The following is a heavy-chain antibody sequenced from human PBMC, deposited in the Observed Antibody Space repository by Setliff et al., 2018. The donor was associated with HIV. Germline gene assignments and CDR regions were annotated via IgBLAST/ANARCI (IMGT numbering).Heavy chain of an antibody. Sequence: SETLSLTCTVSGGSISSHYWSWIRQPPGKGLEWIGYIYYSGSTNYNPSLNSRISISVDMPKNKFSLKLSSLTAADTAVYYCARGGLGVVTSFDYWGQGTLVTVSS. CDR1: GGSISSHY. D-gene: IGHD3-3*01. J-gene: IGHJ4*02. V-gene: IGHV4-59*11. CDR2: IYYSGST. CDR3: ARGGLGVVTSFDY.